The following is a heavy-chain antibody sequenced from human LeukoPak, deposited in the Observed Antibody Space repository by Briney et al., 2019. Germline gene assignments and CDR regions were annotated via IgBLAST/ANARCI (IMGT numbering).Heavy chain of an antibody. D-gene: IGHD2-15*01. CDR2: IYDSGST. CDR3: ARDCSSGSCYGAFDI. Sequence: SETLSLTCTVSGGSISSYYWSWIRQPPGKGLEWIGYIYDSGSTYYNPSLKSRITISVDTSENRFSLKLSSVTATDTAVYYCARDCSSGSCYGAFDIWGQGTLVTVSS. CDR1: GGSISSYY. J-gene: IGHJ4*02. V-gene: IGHV4-59*12.